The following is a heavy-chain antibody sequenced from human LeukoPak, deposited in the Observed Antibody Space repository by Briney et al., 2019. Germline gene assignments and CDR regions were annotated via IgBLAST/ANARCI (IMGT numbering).Heavy chain of an antibody. D-gene: IGHD2-2*01. V-gene: IGHV3-11*06. CDR1: GFTFSDYY. J-gene: IGHJ4*02. CDR2: ISSSSSYT. Sequence: GGSLRLSCAASGFTFSDYYMSWIRQAPGKGLEWVSYISSSSSYTNYADSVKGRFTISRDNAKNSLYPQMNSLRAGDTAVYYCARVQVPAAYDYWGQGTLVTVSS. CDR3: ARVQVPAAYDY.